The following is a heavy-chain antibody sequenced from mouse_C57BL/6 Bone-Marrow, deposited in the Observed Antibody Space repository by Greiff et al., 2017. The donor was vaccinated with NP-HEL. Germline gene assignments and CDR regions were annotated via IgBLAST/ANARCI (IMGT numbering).Heavy chain of an antibody. CDR2: IHPNSGST. J-gene: IGHJ4*01. CDR1: GYTFPSYW. CDR3: ARRWLPPAMDY. Sequence: VQLQQPGAELVKPGASVKLSCKASGYTFPSYWMPWVKQRPGQGLEWIGMIHPNSGSTNYNEKFKSKATLTVDKSSSTAYMQLSSLTSEDSAVYYCARRWLPPAMDYWGQGTSVTVSS. D-gene: IGHD2-3*01. V-gene: IGHV1-64*01.